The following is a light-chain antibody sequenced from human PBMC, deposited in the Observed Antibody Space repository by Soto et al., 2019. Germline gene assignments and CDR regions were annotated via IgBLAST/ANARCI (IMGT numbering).Light chain of an antibody. J-gene: IGKJ1*01. CDR1: QSVSSY. Sequence: EIVLTQSPATLSLSPGERATLSCRASQSVSSYLAWYQQKPGQAPGLLIYDASNRATGIPARFSGSGSGTDFTLTISSLEPEDFEVYYCQQRSNWPPWTFGQGTKVEIK. CDR2: DAS. V-gene: IGKV3-11*01. CDR3: QQRSNWPPWT.